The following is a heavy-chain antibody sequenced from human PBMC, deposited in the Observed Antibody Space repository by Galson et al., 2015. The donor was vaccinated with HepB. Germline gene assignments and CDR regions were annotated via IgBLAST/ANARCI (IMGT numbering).Heavy chain of an antibody. CDR1: GFTFSTYW. CDR3: VRVGTSCDKYQGT. Sequence: SLRLSCAASGFTFSTYWMTWVRQAPGKGLEWVTNIKQDGSEKNYVDSVKGRFTISRDNAKNSLFLQMNSLRAEDTAVYYCVRVGTSCDKYQGTWGHRTLVTVSS. D-gene: IGHD2-2*01. CDR2: IKQDGSEK. V-gene: IGHV3-7*03. J-gene: IGHJ5*01.